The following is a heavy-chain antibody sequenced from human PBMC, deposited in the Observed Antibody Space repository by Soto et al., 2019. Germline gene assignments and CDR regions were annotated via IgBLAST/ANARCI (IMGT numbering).Heavy chain of an antibody. CDR3: ARDGLPNYYYYGMDV. V-gene: IGHV3-21*01. D-gene: IGHD4-17*01. CDR1: GFTFSSYS. J-gene: IGHJ6*02. CDR2: ISSSSSYI. Sequence: PGGSLRLSCAASGFTFSSYSMNWVRQAPGKGLEWVSSISSSSSYIYYADSVKGRFTISRDNAKNSLYLQMNSLRAEDTAVYYCARDGLPNYYYYGMDVWGQGTTVTVSS.